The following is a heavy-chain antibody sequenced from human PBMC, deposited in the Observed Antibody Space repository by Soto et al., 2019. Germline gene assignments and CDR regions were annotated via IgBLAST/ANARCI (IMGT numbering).Heavy chain of an antibody. CDR1: GYTXSENQ. V-gene: IGHV1-2*02. CDR2: IEPKSGDT. Sequence: GXSXKVSFKASGYTXSENQSHLLRRAPGQRLEWMGRIEPKSGDTTFAQTYQVRVTMTSDTSSKKVYMELTRLTSEDTAIYYCARRQLRDYIRWSFDPWGQGTLVTVSS. D-gene: IGHD3-16*01. CDR3: ARRQLRDYIRWSFDP. J-gene: IGHJ5*02.